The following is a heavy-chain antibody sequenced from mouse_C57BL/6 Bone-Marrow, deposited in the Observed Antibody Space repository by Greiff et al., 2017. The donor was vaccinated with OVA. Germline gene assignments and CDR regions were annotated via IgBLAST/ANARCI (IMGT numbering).Heavy chain of an antibody. CDR1: GYTFTSYW. V-gene: IGHV1-64*01. D-gene: IGHD2-2*01. J-gene: IGHJ3*01. CDR2: IHPNSGST. Sequence: QVQLQQPGAELVKPGASVKLSCKASGYTFTSYWMHWVKQRPGQGLEWIGMIHPNSGSTNYNEKFKSKATLTADKSSSTAYMQFSSLTSEDSAIYYCARFEDGYDVFAYWGQGTLVTVSA. CDR3: ARFEDGYDVFAY.